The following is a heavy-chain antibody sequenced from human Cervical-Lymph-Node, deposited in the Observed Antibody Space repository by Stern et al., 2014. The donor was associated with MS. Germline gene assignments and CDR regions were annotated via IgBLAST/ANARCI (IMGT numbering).Heavy chain of an antibody. V-gene: IGHV1-18*01. CDR1: GYMFVNYG. J-gene: IGHJ5*01. CDR2: ISVYDGDT. D-gene: IGHD3-22*01. CDR3: ARPYSSGSYSWLDS. Sequence: VQLVQSGAEVKKPGASVKVSCKASGYMFVNYGIMWLRQAPGQGLEWMGWISVYDGDTKDAQKFQGRATMTTDTSTSTADMELRSLRSDDTAVYYCARPYSSGSYSWLDSWGQGTLVTVSS.